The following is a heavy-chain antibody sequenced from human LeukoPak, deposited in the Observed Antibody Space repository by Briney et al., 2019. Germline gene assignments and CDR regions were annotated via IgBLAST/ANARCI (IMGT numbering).Heavy chain of an antibody. V-gene: IGHV3-48*04. Sequence: GGSLRLSCAASGFTFSSYSMNWVRQAPGKGLEWVSYISSSSSTIYYADSVKGRFTISRDNAKSSLYLQMNSLRAEDTAVYYCASESDWGYCSSTSCYYLDVWGRGTLVTVSS. CDR1: GFTFSSYS. J-gene: IGHJ5*02. CDR2: ISSSSSTI. D-gene: IGHD2-2*01. CDR3: ASESDWGYCSSTSCYYLDV.